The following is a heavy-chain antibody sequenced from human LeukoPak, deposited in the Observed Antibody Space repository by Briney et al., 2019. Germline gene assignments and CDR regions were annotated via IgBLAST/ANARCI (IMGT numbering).Heavy chain of an antibody. V-gene: IGHV1-69*13. D-gene: IGHD5-24*01. CDR1: GGTFSSYA. CDR3: ARIRDGYNSYFFYGMDA. CDR2: IIALFGTA. Sequence: SVKVSCKASGGTFSSYAISWVRQAPGQGLEWMGGIIALFGTANYAQKLQGRLTITADESTSTAYMELSSLRSEDTAVYYCARIRDGYNSYFFYGMDAWGQGTTVTVSS. J-gene: IGHJ6*02.